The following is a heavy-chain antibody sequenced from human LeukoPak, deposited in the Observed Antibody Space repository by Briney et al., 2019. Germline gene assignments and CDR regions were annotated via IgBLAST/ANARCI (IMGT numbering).Heavy chain of an antibody. CDR2: ISSSSGII. CDR3: AFQDGGIVY. V-gene: IGHV3-48*02. D-gene: IGHD4-23*01. CDR1: GFTLSTYS. J-gene: IGHJ4*02. Sequence: GGSLRLSCAASGFTLSTYSLNWVRQAPGKGLEWVPYISSSSGIIYADSVKGRCTVSRDNAKNSLYLQMNSLRDDDTGVYYCAFQDGGIVYWGQGTLVTVSS.